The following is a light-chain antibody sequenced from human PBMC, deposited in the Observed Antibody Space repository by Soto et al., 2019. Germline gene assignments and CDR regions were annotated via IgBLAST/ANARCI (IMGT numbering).Light chain of an antibody. CDR3: TSYADTNIFV. V-gene: IGLV2-8*01. Sequence: QSALTQPPSASGSPGQSVTISCTGTSSDVGGYNYVSWYQQHPGKAPKVIIYEVNKRPSGVPDRFSGSKSGDTASLTVSGLQAEDEADYYCTSYADTNIFVFGTGTQLTVL. CDR2: EVN. J-gene: IGLJ7*01. CDR1: SSDVGGYNY.